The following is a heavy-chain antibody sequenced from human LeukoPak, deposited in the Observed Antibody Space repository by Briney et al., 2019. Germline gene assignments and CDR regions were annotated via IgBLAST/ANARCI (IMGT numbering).Heavy chain of an antibody. J-gene: IGHJ4*02. D-gene: IGHD2-21*02. CDR2: ISSSSSYT. Sequence: PGGSLRLSCAASGFXFSDYYISWIRQAPGKGLEWVSYISSSSSYTNYADSVKGRFTISRDNAKNSLYLQMNSLRAEDTAVYYCATVVVTASYYFDYWGQGTLVTVSS. CDR1: GFXFSDYY. CDR3: ATVVVTASYYFDY. V-gene: IGHV3-11*06.